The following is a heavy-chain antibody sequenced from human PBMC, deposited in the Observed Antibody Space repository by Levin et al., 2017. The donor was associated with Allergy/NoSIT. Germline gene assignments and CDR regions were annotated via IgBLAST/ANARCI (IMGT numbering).Heavy chain of an antibody. CDR1: GYTFTGYY. D-gene: IGHD4-17*01. CDR2: INPNSGGT. V-gene: IGHV1-2*06. Sequence: GESLKISCKASGYTFTGYYMHWVRQAPGQGLEWMGRINPNSGGTNYAQKFQGRVTMTRDTSISTAYMELSRLRSDDTAVYYCARDPDYGDYSWVVDYWGQGTLVTVSS. CDR3: ARDPDYGDYSWVVDY. J-gene: IGHJ4*02.